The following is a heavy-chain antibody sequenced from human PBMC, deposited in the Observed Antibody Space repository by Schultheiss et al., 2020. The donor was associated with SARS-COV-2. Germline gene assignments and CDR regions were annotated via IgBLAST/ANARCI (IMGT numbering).Heavy chain of an antibody. V-gene: IGHV4-59*08. Sequence: SETLSLTCTVSGGSISSYYWSWIRQPPGKGLEWMGYIYNTGSTNYNPSLKSRVTISVDTSKNQFSLKLSSVTAADTAVYYCARVLASIFGVVKNFDYWGQGTLVTVSS. J-gene: IGHJ4*02. D-gene: IGHD3-3*01. CDR2: IYNTGST. CDR1: GGSISSYY. CDR3: ARVLASIFGVVKNFDY.